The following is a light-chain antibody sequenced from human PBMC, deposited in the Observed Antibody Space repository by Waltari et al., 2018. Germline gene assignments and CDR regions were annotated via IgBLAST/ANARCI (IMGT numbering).Light chain of an antibody. Sequence: EIVMTQSPATLSVSPGERVTLSCRARQSVNSDLAWYQHQPGQAPLLLIYGAATRATGIPARFSGSGSGTEFTITISSLQSEDVAVYYCQQYRNWPPWTFGQGTKVEIK. J-gene: IGKJ1*01. CDR2: GAA. V-gene: IGKV3D-15*01. CDR3: QQYRNWPPWT. CDR1: QSVNSD.